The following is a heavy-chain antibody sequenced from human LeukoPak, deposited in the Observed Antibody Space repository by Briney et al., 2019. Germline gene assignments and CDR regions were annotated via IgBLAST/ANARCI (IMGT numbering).Heavy chain of an antibody. CDR3: ARNVRYFNWFDP. J-gene: IGHJ5*02. CDR2: IYHSGST. Sequence: PSETLSLTCTVSGGSISSGGYYWSWIRQPPGKGLEWIGYIYHSGSTYYNPSLKSRVTISVDTSKNQFSLKLSSVTAADTAVYYCARNVRYFNWFDPWGQGTLVTVSS. D-gene: IGHD3-9*01. V-gene: IGHV4-30-2*01. CDR1: GGSISSGGYY.